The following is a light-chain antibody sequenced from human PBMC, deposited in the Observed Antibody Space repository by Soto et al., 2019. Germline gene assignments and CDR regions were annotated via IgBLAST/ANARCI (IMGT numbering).Light chain of an antibody. CDR2: AAS. CDR1: RDISSS. Sequence: DVQMTQSPSSLSASVGDRVTITCRASRDISSSLAWYQQKPGQVPKLLIYAASTLHAGVQSRFSGSGSGTFFSVTINSLQPEDGATDYCQKYNSAPNTFGRGTRLDIK. CDR3: QKYNSAPNT. V-gene: IGKV1-27*01. J-gene: IGKJ2*01.